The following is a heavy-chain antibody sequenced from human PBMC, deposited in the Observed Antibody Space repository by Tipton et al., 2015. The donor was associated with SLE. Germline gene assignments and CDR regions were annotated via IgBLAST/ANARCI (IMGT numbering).Heavy chain of an antibody. CDR2: MHHNGST. CDR1: GDSISSGFY. D-gene: IGHD1-1*01. J-gene: IGHJ5*01. CDR3: ATGHFDF. Sequence: TLSLTCTVSGDSISSGFYWDWVRQAPGKGLEWVATMHHNGSTYYNPSLRSRVAVSMDTSRNQFSLRLKSVTAADTAVYYCATGHFDFWGQGRLVTVSS. V-gene: IGHV4-38-2*02.